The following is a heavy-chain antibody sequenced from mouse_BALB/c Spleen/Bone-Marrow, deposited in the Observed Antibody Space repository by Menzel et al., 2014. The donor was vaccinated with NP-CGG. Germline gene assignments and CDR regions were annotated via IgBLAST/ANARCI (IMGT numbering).Heavy chain of an antibody. D-gene: IGHD4-1*01. CDR3: ARCLTGTSAMDY. V-gene: IGHV1-54*01. CDR2: INPGSGGT. Sequence: QVQLKQSGAELVRPGTSVKVSCKASGYAFTNYLIEWVKQRPGQGLEWIGVINPGSGGTNCNEKFKAKATLTADKSSSTAYMQLSSLTSDDSAVFFCARCLTGTSAMDYWGQGTSVTVSS. J-gene: IGHJ4*01. CDR1: GYAFTNYL.